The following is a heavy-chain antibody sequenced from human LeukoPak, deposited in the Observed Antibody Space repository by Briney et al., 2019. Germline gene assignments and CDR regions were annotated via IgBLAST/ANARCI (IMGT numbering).Heavy chain of an antibody. CDR2: MYVSGTT. D-gene: IGHD3-22*01. V-gene: IGHV4-4*07. CDR1: GGSISDHY. CDR3: ARENYYDSSGYSEGMDV. J-gene: IGHJ6*02. Sequence: PSETLSLTCTVSGGSISDHYLSWIRQPAGKGLEWIGRMYVSGTTNYNPSLRSRVTMSMDTSNNQFSLKLRSVTAADTAMYYCARENYYDSSGYSEGMDVWGQGTTVTVS.